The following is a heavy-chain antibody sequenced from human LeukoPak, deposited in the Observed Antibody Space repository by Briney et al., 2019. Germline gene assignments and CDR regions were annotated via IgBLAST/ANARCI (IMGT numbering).Heavy chain of an antibody. CDR1: EFTFSSYS. J-gene: IGHJ4*02. CDR3: ASQHSGSYFDY. D-gene: IGHD1-26*01. CDR2: ITNSGNSK. Sequence: PGGSLRLSCAASEFTFSSYSMNWVRQAPGKGLEWVSYITNSGNSKSYADSVKGRFTISRDNTKNSLYLQMNSLRAEDTAVYYCASQHSGSYFDYWGQGTLVTVSS. V-gene: IGHV3-48*01.